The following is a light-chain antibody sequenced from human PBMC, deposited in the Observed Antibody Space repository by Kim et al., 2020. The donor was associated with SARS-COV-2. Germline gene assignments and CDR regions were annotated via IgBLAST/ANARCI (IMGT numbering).Light chain of an antibody. Sequence: VSPRQTARSTCSGDVLAKKYARWFQQKPGQAPVLVIYKDSERPSGIPERFSGSSSGTTVTLTISGAQVEDEADYYCYSAADNNWVFGGGTKLTVL. CDR3: YSAADNNWV. CDR1: VLAKKY. V-gene: IGLV3-27*01. CDR2: KDS. J-gene: IGLJ3*02.